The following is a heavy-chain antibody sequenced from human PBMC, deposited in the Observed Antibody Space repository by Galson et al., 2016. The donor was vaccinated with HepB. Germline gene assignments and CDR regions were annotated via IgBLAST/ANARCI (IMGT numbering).Heavy chain of an antibody. J-gene: IGHJ3*02. D-gene: IGHD4-17*01. CDR3: ATASHQHGDYGEWNAYDI. Sequence: SVKVSCKASGHTFSAYYMHWVRRAPGQGLEWVVWISPKSGGTKSAQKFQGRVTVTRDTSVTTVYMDLSRLTSDDTAVYFCATASHQHGDYGEWNAYDIWGQGTIVTVSS. CDR1: GHTFSAYY. V-gene: IGHV1-2*02. CDR2: ISPKSGGT.